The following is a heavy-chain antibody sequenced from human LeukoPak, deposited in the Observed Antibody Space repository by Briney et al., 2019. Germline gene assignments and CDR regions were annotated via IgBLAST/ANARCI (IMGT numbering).Heavy chain of an antibody. CDR1: GGSISSYY. CDR2: IYYSGST. J-gene: IGHJ6*03. CDR3: ARDYYDSSGYYHYMDV. D-gene: IGHD3-22*01. V-gene: IGHV4-59*01. Sequence: SETLSLTCTVSGGSISSYYWNWIRQPPGKGLEWIGYIYYSGSTNYNPSLKSRVTISVDTSKNQFSLKLSSVTAADTAVYYCARDYYDSSGYYHYMDVWGKGTTVTVSS.